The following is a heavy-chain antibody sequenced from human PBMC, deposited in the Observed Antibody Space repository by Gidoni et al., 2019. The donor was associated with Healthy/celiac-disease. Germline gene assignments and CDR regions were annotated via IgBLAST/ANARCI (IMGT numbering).Heavy chain of an antibody. CDR2: IKSKTDGGKT. Sequence: EVQLVESGGCLVKPGGSLRLSCAASGFTFSNACMSWVRQAPGKGLEWVGRIKSKTDGGKTDYAAPVKGRFTISREDSKNTLYLQMNSLKTEDTAVYYCTTVHTIFGVVRSMDVWGQGTTVTVSS. D-gene: IGHD3-3*01. J-gene: IGHJ6*02. CDR1: GFTFSNAC. CDR3: TTVHTIFGVVRSMDV. V-gene: IGHV3-15*01.